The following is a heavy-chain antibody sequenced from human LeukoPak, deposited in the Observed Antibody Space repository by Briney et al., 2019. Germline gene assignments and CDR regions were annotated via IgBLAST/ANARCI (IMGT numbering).Heavy chain of an antibody. Sequence: PGGSLRLSCLGSRFTFSSYGMHWVRQAPGEGLEWVAFIRYDGSNSYYIDSVKGRFTISRDNSKNTLYLQMNSLRAEDTAVYYCAKDQWIEQMLGSHCDYWGQGTLVTVSS. CDR1: RFTFSSYG. CDR2: IRYDGSNS. V-gene: IGHV3-30*02. J-gene: IGHJ4*02. D-gene: IGHD5-12*01. CDR3: AKDQWIEQMLGSHCDY.